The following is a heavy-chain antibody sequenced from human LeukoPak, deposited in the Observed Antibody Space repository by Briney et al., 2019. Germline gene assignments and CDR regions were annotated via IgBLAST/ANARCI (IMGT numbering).Heavy chain of an antibody. D-gene: IGHD1-26*01. CDR3: ARVTTPGATTPLFDY. V-gene: IGHV4-59*11. CDR2: IDYSQST. CDR1: GGSISSHY. Sequence: PSETLSLTRTVSGGSISSHYWRWIRQPPGKGLEWIGYIDYSQSTNYNPSLKSRVTISVDTSKNQFSLKLSSVTAADTAVYYCARVTTPGATTPLFDYWGQGTLVTVSS. J-gene: IGHJ4*02.